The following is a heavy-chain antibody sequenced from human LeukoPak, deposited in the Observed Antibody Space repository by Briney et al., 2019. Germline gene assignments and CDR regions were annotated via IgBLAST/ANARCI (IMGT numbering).Heavy chain of an antibody. CDR1: GGSISSSSYY. Sequence: SSETLSLTCTVSGGSISSSSYYWGWIRQPPGKGLEWIGSIYYSGSTYYNPSLKSRVTISVDTSKNQFSLKLSSVTAADTAVYYCARVGRPIAAAGTNYYYGMDVWGQGTTVSVSS. J-gene: IGHJ6*02. V-gene: IGHV4-39*07. CDR2: IYYSGST. CDR3: ARVGRPIAAAGTNYYYGMDV. D-gene: IGHD6-13*01.